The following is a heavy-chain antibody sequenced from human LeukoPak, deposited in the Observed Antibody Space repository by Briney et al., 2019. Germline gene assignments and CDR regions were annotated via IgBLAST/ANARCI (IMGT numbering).Heavy chain of an antibody. CDR1: GYTFTSYG. V-gene: IGHV1-18*01. CDR2: ISAYNGNT. J-gene: IGHJ3*02. D-gene: IGHD3-9*01. Sequence: ASVKVSCKASGYTFTSYGISWVRQAPGQGLEWMGWISAYNGNTNYAQKLQGRVTMTTDTSTSTAYMELRSLRSDDTAVYYCARDQQRDDILTGLTQGGGWDIWGQGTMVTVSS. CDR3: ARDQQRDDILTGLTQGGGWDI.